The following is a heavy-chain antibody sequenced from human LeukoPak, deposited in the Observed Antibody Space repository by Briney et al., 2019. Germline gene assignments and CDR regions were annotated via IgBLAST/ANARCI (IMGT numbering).Heavy chain of an antibody. CDR3: AIARYANAGYAFYI. CDR1: GGSVSSYY. Sequence: SETLSLTCTVSGGSVSSYYWSWIRRPPGRGLEWIAYLSHSGSSDSNPSLTTRITKLVDTSKNQFSLKLTSVAAADTAVYYCAIARYANAGYAFYIWGHGTMVTVSS. V-gene: IGHV4-59*02. CDR2: LSHSGSS. D-gene: IGHD2-2*01. J-gene: IGHJ3*02.